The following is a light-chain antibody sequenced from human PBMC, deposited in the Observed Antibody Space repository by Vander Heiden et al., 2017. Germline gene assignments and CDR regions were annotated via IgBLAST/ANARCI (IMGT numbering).Light chain of an antibody. CDR3: QQYDNLQYT. CDR1: QDISNY. CDR2: DAS. J-gene: IGKJ2*01. Sequence: DIQMTQSPSSLSASVGDRVTITCQASQDISNYLNWYQQKPGKAPKLLIYDASNLETGVPSRFSGSGSGTDFTFTISSLQPEDIATYYCQQYDNLQYTFGQGTKLXIK. V-gene: IGKV1-33*01.